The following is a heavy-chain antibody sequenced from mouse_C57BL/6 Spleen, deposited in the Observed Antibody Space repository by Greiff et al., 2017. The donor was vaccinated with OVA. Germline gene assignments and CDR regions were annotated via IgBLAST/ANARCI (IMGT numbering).Heavy chain of an antibody. J-gene: IGHJ4*01. Sequence: QVQLQQSGPELVKPGASVKISCKASGYAFSSSWMNWVKQRPGKGLEWIGRIYPGDGDTNYNGKFKGKATLTADKSSSTAYMQLSSLTSEDSAVYFCARQNYYAMDYWCQGTSVTVSS. CDR3: ARQNYYAMDY. CDR1: GYAFSSSW. CDR2: IYPGDGDT. V-gene: IGHV1-82*01.